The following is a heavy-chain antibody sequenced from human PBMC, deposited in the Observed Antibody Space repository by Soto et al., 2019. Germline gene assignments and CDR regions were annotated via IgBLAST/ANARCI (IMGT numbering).Heavy chain of an antibody. D-gene: IGHD6-6*01. CDR3: ARDTRSSSDPYYYYYYGMDV. CDR2: IIPIFGTA. V-gene: IGHV1-69*13. J-gene: IGHJ6*02. CDR1: GGTFSSYA. Sequence: SVKVSCKASGGTFSSYAISWVRQAPGQGLEWMGGIIPIFGTANYAQKFQGRVTITADESTSTAYMELSSLRSEDTAVYCCARDTRSSSDPYYYYYYGMDVWG.